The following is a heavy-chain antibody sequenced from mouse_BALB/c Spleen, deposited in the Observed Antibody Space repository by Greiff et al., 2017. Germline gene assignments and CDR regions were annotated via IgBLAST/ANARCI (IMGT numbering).Heavy chain of an antibody. CDR2: ISYSGST. CDR3: ARWDYGSSYAMDY. V-gene: IGHV3-2*02. CDR1: GYSITSDYA. D-gene: IGHD1-1*01. J-gene: IGHJ4*01. Sequence: EVQRVESGPGLVKPSQSLSLTCTVTGYSITSDYAWNWIRQFPGNKLEWMGYISYSGSTSYNPSLKSRISITRDTSKNQFFLQLNSVTTEDTATYYCARWDYGSSYAMDYWGQGTSVTVSS.